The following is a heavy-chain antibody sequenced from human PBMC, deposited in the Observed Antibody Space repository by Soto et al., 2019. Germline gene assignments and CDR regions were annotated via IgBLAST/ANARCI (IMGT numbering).Heavy chain of an antibody. J-gene: IGHJ6*02. CDR2: IYPGDSDT. V-gene: IGHV5-51*01. D-gene: IGHD2-2*01. CDR1: GYSFPSQW. Sequence: GESLKISCKGSGYSFPSQWIGWVRQMPGKGLEWMGIIYPGDSDTRYSPSFQGQVTISADKSISTAYLQWSSLKASDTAMYYCARQGSSTSRPYYYYYYGMDVWGQGTTVTVSS. CDR3: ARQGSSTSRPYYYYYYGMDV.